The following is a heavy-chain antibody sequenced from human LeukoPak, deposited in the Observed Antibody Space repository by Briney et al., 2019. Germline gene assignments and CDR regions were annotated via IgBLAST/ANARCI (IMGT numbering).Heavy chain of an antibody. CDR1: GGSISSSSYY. D-gene: IGHD5/OR15-5a*01. J-gene: IGHJ4*02. CDR3: AKSEFYAQKN. CDR2: IYYSGST. V-gene: IGHV4-39*07. Sequence: SETLSLTCTVSGGSISSSSYYWGWIRQPPGKGLEWIGSIYYSGSTYYNPSLKSRVTISVDTSKNQFSPKLSSVTAADTAVYYCAKSEFYAQKNWGQGTLVTVSS.